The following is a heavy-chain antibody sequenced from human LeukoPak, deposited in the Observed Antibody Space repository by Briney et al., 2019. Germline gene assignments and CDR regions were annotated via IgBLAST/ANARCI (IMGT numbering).Heavy chain of an antibody. J-gene: IGHJ6*02. V-gene: IGHV3-30-3*01. CDR1: GFTFSSYA. CDR3: ARDLAIRGELPYYYYGMDV. Sequence: GGALRLSCAASGFTFSSYAMHWVRQVPGKGLGWVAVISYDGSNKYYADSEKGRFTISRDNSKNTLYLQMNSLRAEDTAVYYCARDLAIRGELPYYYYGMDVWGQGTTVTVSS. CDR2: ISYDGSNK. D-gene: IGHD1-26*01.